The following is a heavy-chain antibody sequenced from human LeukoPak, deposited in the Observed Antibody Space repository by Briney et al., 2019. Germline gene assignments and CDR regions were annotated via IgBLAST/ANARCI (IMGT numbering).Heavy chain of an antibody. CDR3: ARGARLYSSSWRFDL. V-gene: IGHV7-4-1*02. D-gene: IGHD6-13*01. CDR2: INTNTGNP. CDR1: GYTFISYA. J-gene: IGHJ2*01. Sequence: GASVKVSYKASGYTFISYAMNWVRQAPGQGLEWMGWINTNTGNPTYAQGFTGRFVFSLDTSVSTAYLQITGLEAEDTAVYYCARGARLYSSSWRFDLWGRGTLVTVSS.